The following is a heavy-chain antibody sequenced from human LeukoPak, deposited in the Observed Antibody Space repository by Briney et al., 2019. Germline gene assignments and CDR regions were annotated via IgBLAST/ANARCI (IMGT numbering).Heavy chain of an antibody. CDR1: GYTFTSYD. J-gene: IGHJ4*02. Sequence: ASVKVSCKASGYTFTSYDINWVRQATGQGLEWMGWMNPNSGNTGYAQKFQGRVTMTRNTSISTVYMELSSLRSEDTAVYYCARGRGSIAAAAYFDYWGQGTLVTVSS. V-gene: IGHV1-8*01. CDR2: MNPNSGNT. CDR3: ARGRGSIAAAAYFDY. D-gene: IGHD6-13*01.